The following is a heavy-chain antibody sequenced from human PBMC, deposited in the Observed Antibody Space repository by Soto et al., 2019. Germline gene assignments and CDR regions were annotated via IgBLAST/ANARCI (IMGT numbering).Heavy chain of an antibody. CDR2: IIPIFGTA. CDR3: ARWSGGYDRQLIYYYYGMDV. J-gene: IGHJ6*02. D-gene: IGHD5-12*01. V-gene: IGHV1-69*13. CDR1: GGTFSSYA. Sequence: ASVKVSCKASGGTFSSYAISWVRQAPGQGLEWMGGIIPIFGTANYAQKFQGRVTITADESTSTAYMELSSLRSEDTAVYYCARWSGGYDRQLIYYYYGMDVWGQGTTVTVSS.